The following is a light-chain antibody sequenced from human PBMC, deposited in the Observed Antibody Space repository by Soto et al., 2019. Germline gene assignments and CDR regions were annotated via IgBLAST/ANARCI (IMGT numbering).Light chain of an antibody. Sequence: DIQMTQSPSTLSASVGDRVTITCRASQSISSWLAWYQQKPGKAPKLLIYDASSLESGVPSRFSGSGSGTEFTLTISSLQPDDFATYFCQQYNISSWTFGQGTKVDIK. CDR3: QQYNISSWT. V-gene: IGKV1-5*01. CDR2: DAS. J-gene: IGKJ1*01. CDR1: QSISSW.